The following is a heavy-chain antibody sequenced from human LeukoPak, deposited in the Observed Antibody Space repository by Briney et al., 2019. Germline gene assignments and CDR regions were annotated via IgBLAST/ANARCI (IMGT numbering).Heavy chain of an antibody. J-gene: IGHJ4*02. D-gene: IGHD5-24*01. CDR1: GYTFTSSG. Sequence: ASVKVSCKASGYTFTSSGISWVRLAPGQGLEWLGWISGYNGNTNYAQILQGRVTMTTDTSTSTAYMELRSLRSEDTAVYYCARAYISRRDGYNSGYWGQGTLVTVSS. CDR3: ARAYISRRDGYNSGY. V-gene: IGHV1-18*01. CDR2: ISGYNGNT.